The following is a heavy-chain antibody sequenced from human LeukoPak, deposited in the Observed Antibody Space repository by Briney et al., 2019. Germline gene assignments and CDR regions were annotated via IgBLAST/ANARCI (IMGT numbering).Heavy chain of an antibody. V-gene: IGHV3-74*01. CDR3: ARAGPYSNSWYYFDY. J-gene: IGHJ4*02. CDR2: VNSDGRTT. D-gene: IGHD6-13*01. Sequence: PGGSLRLSCAASGFTFSDSWMHWVRRAPGKGLVWVSRVNSDGRTTNYADSVKGRFTISRDNAKNTLFLQMNSLRDEDTAVYYCARAGPYSNSWYYFDYWGQGTLVTVSS. CDR1: GFTFSDSW.